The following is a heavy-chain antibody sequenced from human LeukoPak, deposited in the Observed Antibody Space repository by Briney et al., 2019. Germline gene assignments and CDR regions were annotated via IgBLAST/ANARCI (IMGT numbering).Heavy chain of an antibody. CDR3: ARQRYGSRYDASDI. J-gene: IGHJ3*02. D-gene: IGHD3-10*01. CDR2: IYPGESNV. CDR1: GYSFTTYW. V-gene: IGHV5-51*01. Sequence: NPGESLKISCKGSGYSFTTYWIGWVRQMPGKGLEWMGIIYPGESNVRYSPSFQGQVTISADKSISTAYLQWSSLKASDTAMYYCARQRYGSRYDASDIWGQGTMVTVSS.